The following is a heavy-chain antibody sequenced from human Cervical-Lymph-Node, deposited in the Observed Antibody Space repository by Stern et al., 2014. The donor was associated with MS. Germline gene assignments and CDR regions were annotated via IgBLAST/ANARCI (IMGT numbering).Heavy chain of an antibody. Sequence: QLQLQESGPRLVKPSETLSLTCTVSVGSISSYYWTWLRQSPGKGLEWIGYINYSGATDSPPPHKGRVSKSVDTSKTQFPLKLRSVTAADTAVYYCARDPGYGDYYYSGMDVWGQGTTVTVSS. CDR1: VGSISSYY. CDR2: INYSGAT. V-gene: IGHV4-59*12. D-gene: IGHD4-17*01. CDR3: ARDPGYGDYYYSGMDV. J-gene: IGHJ6*02.